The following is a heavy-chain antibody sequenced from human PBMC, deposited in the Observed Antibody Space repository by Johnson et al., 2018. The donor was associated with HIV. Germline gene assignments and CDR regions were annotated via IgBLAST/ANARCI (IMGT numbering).Heavy chain of an antibody. Sequence: VQLVESGGGLVQPGGSLRLSCAASGFTVSSNYMSWVRQAPGKGLEWVSVIYSGGSTYYADSVKGRFTISRDNAKNSLYLQMNSLRAEDTALYYCANGRGSSWTPYDAFDIWGQGTMVTVSS. CDR1: GFTVSSNY. CDR2: IYSGGST. CDR3: ANGRGSSWTPYDAFDI. J-gene: IGHJ3*02. D-gene: IGHD6-13*01. V-gene: IGHV3-66*02.